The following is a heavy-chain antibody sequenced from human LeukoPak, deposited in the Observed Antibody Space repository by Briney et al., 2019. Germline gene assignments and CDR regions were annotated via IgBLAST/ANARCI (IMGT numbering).Heavy chain of an antibody. CDR3: AKDYTDSSGYHCDY. Sequence: GGTLRLSCAASGFTFSSYGMIWVRQAPGKGLEWVSTISGSGGSTYYADSVKGRFTISRDNSKNTLYLQMNSLRDEDTAVYYCAKDYTDSSGYHCDYWGQGTLVTVSS. J-gene: IGHJ4*02. V-gene: IGHV3-23*01. D-gene: IGHD3-22*01. CDR1: GFTFSSYG. CDR2: ISGSGGST.